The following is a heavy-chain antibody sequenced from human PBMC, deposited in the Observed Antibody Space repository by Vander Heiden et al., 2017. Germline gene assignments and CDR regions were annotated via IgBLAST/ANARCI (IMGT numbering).Heavy chain of an antibody. J-gene: IGHJ4*02. V-gene: IGHV3-33*01. D-gene: IGHD6-6*01. CDR2: IWYDGSNK. Sequence: QVQLVESGGGVVQPGRSLRLSCAASGLTFSSYGMQWVRQAPGKGLEWVAVIWYDGSNKYYADSVKGRFTISRDNSKNTLYLQMNSLRAEDTAVYYCARTIEYSSLIDYWGQGTLVTVSS. CDR1: GLTFSSYG. CDR3: ARTIEYSSLIDY.